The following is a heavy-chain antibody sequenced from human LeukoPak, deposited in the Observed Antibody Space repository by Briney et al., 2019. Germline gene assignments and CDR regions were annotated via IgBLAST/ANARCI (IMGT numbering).Heavy chain of an antibody. V-gene: IGHV3-23*01. D-gene: IGHD3-22*01. CDR1: GFTFSIYA. CDR2: ISGSGGST. J-gene: IGHJ4*02. CDR3: AKDLGSITMIVVD. Sequence: PGGSLRLSCAASGFTFSIYAMSWVRQAPGKGLEWVSAISGSGGSTYYADSVKGRFTISRDNSKNTLYLQMNSPIAEDTAVYYCAKDLGSITMIVVDWGQGTLVTVSS.